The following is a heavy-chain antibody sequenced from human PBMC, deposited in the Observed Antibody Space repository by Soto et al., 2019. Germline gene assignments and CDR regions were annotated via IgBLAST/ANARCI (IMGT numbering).Heavy chain of an antibody. V-gene: IGHV2-70*01. D-gene: IGHD6-13*01. J-gene: IGHJ5*02. Sequence: GPTLVNPTQTLTLTCTFSGFSLRTSGMCVSWIRQPPGKALEWLALIDWDDDKYYSTSLKTRLTISKDTSKNQVVLTMTNMDPVDTATYYCARIIAAAGGGWFDPWGQGTLVTVSS. CDR3: ARIIAAAGGGWFDP. CDR1: GFSLRTSGMC. CDR2: IDWDDDK.